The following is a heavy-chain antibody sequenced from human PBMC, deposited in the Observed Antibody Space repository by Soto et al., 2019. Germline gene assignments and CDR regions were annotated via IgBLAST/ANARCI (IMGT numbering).Heavy chain of an antibody. CDR2: ISGSGGST. D-gene: IGHD6-13*01. CDR1: GFTFSSYA. Sequence: EVQLLESRGGLVQPGGSLRLSCTGSGFTFSSYAMNWVRQAPGKGLECVSTISGSGGSTYYAESVKGRFTISRDNSKNTLYLQMSSLRAEDTAVYYCAKNGRAAAMYNWFDPWGQGTLVTVSS. V-gene: IGHV3-23*01. CDR3: AKNGRAAAMYNWFDP. J-gene: IGHJ5*02.